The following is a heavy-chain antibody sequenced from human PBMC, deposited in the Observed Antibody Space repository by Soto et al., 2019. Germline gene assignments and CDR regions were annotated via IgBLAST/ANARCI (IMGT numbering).Heavy chain of an antibody. J-gene: IGHJ6*02. Sequence: QVQLVQSGAEVKKSGASVKVSCKPSGYSFSDYFIQWVRQAPGQGLEWVAWINPKTAATNYAKKFQGRVSLTGDTSYTTAYMELTRLRPDDTAVYYCARIKWGLNYYSGMDVWGQGTTVIVSS. D-gene: IGHD3-10*01. CDR3: ARIKWGLNYYSGMDV. CDR2: INPKTAAT. CDR1: GYSFSDYF. V-gene: IGHV1-2*02.